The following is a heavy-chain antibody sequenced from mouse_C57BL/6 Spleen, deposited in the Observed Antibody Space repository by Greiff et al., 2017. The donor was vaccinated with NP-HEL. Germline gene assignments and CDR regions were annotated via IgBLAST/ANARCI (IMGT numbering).Heavy chain of an antibody. CDR2: ISSGGDYI. Sequence: EVKLVESGEGLVKPGGSLKLSCAASGFTFSSYAMSWVRQTPEKRLEWVAYISSGGDYIYYADTVKGRFTISRDNARNTLYLQMSSLKSEDTAMYYCTRGNWDVRFAYWGQGTLVTVSA. J-gene: IGHJ3*01. CDR3: TRGNWDVRFAY. V-gene: IGHV5-9-1*02. CDR1: GFTFSSYA. D-gene: IGHD4-1*01.